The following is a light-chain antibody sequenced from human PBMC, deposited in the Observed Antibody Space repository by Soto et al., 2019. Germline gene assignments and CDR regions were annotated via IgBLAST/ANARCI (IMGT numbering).Light chain of an antibody. CDR1: SGSIASNY. V-gene: IGLV6-57*01. Sequence: NFMLTQPHSVSESPGKTVTISCTRSSGSIASNYVQWYQQRPGSSPTTVIYEDNQRPSGVPDRFSGSIDSPSNSASLTISGLKTEDEADYYCQSCDSSNHGVVFGGGTKVTVL. CDR3: QSCDSSNHGVV. CDR2: EDN. J-gene: IGLJ2*01.